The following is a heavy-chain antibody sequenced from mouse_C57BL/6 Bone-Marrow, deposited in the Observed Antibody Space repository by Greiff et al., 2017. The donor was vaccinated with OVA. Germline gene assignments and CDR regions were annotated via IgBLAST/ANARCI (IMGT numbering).Heavy chain of an antibody. CDR2: IYPGSGST. Sequence: QVQLQQPGAELVKPGASVKMSCKASGYTFTSYWITWVKQRPGQGLEWIGDIYPGSGSTNYNEKFKSKATLTVDTSSSTAYMQLSSLTSEDSAVYYGARGSHSHWYFDVWGTGTTVTVSS. J-gene: IGHJ1*03. CDR1: GYTFTSYW. CDR3: ARGSHSHWYFDV. V-gene: IGHV1-55*01.